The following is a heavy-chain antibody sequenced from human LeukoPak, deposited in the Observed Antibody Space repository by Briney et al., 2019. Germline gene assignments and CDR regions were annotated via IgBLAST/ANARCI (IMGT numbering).Heavy chain of an antibody. CDR1: GFTVSSNY. V-gene: IGHV3-66*02. D-gene: IGHD4-17*01. CDR2: IYSGGST. Sequence: GGSLRLSCAASGFTVSSNYMSWVRQAPRKGLECVSVIYSGGSTYYADSVKGRFTISRDNSKNTLYLQMNSLKAEDTAVYYCARDPTVTTEAYFDYWGQGTLVTVSS. J-gene: IGHJ4*02. CDR3: ARDPTVTTEAYFDY.